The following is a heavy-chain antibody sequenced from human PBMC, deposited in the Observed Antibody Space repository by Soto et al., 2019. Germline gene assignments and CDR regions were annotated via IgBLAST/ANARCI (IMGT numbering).Heavy chain of an antibody. CDR1: GGSFSGYY. V-gene: IGHV4-34*01. J-gene: IGHJ5*02. CDR2: INHSGST. Sequence: QVQLQQWGAGLLKPSETLSLTCAVYGGSFSGYYWSWIRQPPGKGLEWIGEINHSGSTNYNPSLKSRVTISVDTSKNQFSLKLSSVTAADTAVYYYARGIVGATTTNWFDPWGQGTLVTVSS. CDR3: ARGIVGATTTNWFDP. D-gene: IGHD1-26*01.